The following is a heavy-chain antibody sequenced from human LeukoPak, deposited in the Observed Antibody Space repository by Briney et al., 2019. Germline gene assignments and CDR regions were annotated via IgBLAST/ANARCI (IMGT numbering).Heavy chain of an antibody. Sequence: GRSLRLSCAASGFTFSSYGMHWVRQAPGKGLEWVAVISYDGSNKYYADSVKGRFTISRDNSKNTVYLQMNSLRAEDTAVFYCVKDMKIKAAGYYFDYWGQGTLVIVSS. CDR2: ISYDGSNK. CDR1: GFTFSSYG. J-gene: IGHJ4*02. V-gene: IGHV3-30*18. D-gene: IGHD6-13*01. CDR3: VKDMKIKAAGYYFDY.